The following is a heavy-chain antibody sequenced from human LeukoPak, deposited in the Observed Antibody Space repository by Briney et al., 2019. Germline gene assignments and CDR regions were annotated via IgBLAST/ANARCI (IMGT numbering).Heavy chain of an antibody. CDR3: AKTPLYCSSTSCYTGDSTNWFDP. V-gene: IGHV3-23*01. Sequence: PGGSLRLSCAASGFTFSSYAMSWVRQAPGKGLEWVSAISGSGGSTYYADSVKGRFTISRDNSKNTLYLQMNSLRAEDTAVYYCAKTPLYCSSTSCYTGDSTNWFDPWGQGTLATVSS. CDR2: ISGSGGST. J-gene: IGHJ5*02. CDR1: GFTFSSYA. D-gene: IGHD2-2*01.